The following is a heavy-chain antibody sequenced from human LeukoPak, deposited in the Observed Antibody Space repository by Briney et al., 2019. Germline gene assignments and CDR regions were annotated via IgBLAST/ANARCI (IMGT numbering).Heavy chain of an antibody. CDR1: GGTFISYA. V-gene: IGHV1-69*05. CDR3: AIPQLPDYYYYYMDV. CDR2: IIPIFGTA. J-gene: IGHJ6*03. Sequence: SVKVSFKASGGTFISYAISWVRQAPGQGLEWMGGIIPIFGTANYAQKFQGRVTITTDESTSTAYMELSSLRSEDTAVYYCAIPQLPDYYYYYMDVWGKGTTVTVSS. D-gene: IGHD2-2*01.